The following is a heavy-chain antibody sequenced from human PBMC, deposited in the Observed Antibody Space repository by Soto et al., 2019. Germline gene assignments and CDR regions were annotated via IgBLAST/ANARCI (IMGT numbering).Heavy chain of an antibody. Sequence: QVQLVESGGGVVQPGRSLRLSCAASGFTFSSYGMHWVRQAPGKGLEWVAVISYDGSNKYYADSVKGRFTISRDNSKNTLYLQMNSLRAEDTAVYYCAKDRDGYNYPYYYYGMDVWGQGTTVTVSS. CDR2: ISYDGSNK. CDR3: AKDRDGYNYPYYYYGMDV. V-gene: IGHV3-30*18. CDR1: GFTFSSYG. J-gene: IGHJ6*02. D-gene: IGHD5-12*01.